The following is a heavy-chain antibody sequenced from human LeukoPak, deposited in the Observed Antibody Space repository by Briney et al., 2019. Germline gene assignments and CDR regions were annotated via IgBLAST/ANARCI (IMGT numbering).Heavy chain of an antibody. CDR1: GYTFTSYY. Sequence: ASVKVSCKASGYTFTSYYMHWVRQAPGQGLEWMGIINPSGGSTSYAQKFQGRVTMTRDTSTSTVYMELSSLRSEDTAVYYWGRDSGDTAMGFDYWGQGTLVTVSS. CDR2: INPSGGST. V-gene: IGHV1-46*01. CDR3: GRDSGDTAMGFDY. D-gene: IGHD5-18*01. J-gene: IGHJ4*02.